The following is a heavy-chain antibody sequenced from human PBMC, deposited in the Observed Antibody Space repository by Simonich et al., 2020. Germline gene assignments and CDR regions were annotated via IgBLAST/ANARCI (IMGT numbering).Heavy chain of an antibody. V-gene: IGHV3-21*01. Sequence: EVQLVESGGGLVKPGGSLRLSCAASGFPFSSYSMKWVRQAPGKGLEWVPAISSSSSYIDYADSVKGRFTISRDNAKNSLYLQMNSLRAEDTAVYYCARALQGIVGATSLGYWGQGTLVTVSS. D-gene: IGHD1-26*01. CDR1: GFPFSSYS. CDR3: ARALQGIVGATSLGY. J-gene: IGHJ4*02. CDR2: ISSSSSYI.